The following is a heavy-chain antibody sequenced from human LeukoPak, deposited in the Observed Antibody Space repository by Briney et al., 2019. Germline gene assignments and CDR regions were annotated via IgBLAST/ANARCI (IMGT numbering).Heavy chain of an antibody. V-gene: IGHV1-2*02. D-gene: IGHD3-10*01. CDR1: GYTFSDYF. Sequence: ASVTVSRKASGYTFSDYFIHGVRQAPGQGLEWMGWINPNSGGPNYAQKFQDRVTMTRDTSISTAYMELSRLRSDDTAVYYCARVLGSGSFYAYWGQGTLVTVSS. CDR3: ARVLGSGSFYAY. CDR2: INPNSGGP. J-gene: IGHJ4*02.